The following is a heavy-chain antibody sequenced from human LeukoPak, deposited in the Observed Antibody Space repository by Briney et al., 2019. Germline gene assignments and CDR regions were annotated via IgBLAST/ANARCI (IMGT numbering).Heavy chain of an antibody. J-gene: IGHJ4*02. Sequence: GGSLRLSCAASGFTFSSYAMHWVRQAPGKGLEWVAVISYDGSNKYYADSVKGRFTISRDNSKNTLYLQMNSLRAEDTAVYYCARDLILGGNPTRAFDYWGQGTLVTVSS. V-gene: IGHV3-30-3*01. D-gene: IGHD4-23*01. CDR2: ISYDGSNK. CDR3: ARDLILGGNPTRAFDY. CDR1: GFTFSSYA.